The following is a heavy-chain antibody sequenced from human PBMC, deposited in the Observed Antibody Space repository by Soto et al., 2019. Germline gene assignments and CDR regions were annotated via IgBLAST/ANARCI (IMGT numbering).Heavy chain of an antibody. CDR2: IYYSGST. Sequence: SETLSLTCTVSGGSISSYYWSWIRQPPGKGLERIGYIYYSGSTNYNPSLKSRVTISVDTSKNQFSLKLSSVTAADTAVYYCARVTWIQSYYYYYGMDVWGQGTTVTVSS. CDR1: GGSISSYY. CDR3: ARVTWIQSYYYYYGMDV. V-gene: IGHV4-59*01. D-gene: IGHD5-18*01. J-gene: IGHJ6*02.